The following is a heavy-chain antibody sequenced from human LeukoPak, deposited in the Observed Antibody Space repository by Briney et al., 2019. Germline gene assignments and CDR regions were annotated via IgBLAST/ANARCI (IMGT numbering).Heavy chain of an antibody. CDR1: GGSISSYY. CDR3: ARQRDYGDPHWFDP. CDR2: IYYSGST. J-gene: IGHJ5*02. Sequence: SETLSLTCTVSGGSISSYYWSWIRQPPGKGLEWIGYIYYSGSTNYNPSLKSRVTISVDTSKNQFSLKLSSVTAADTAVYYCARQRDYGDPHWFDPWGQGTLVTVSS. D-gene: IGHD4-17*01. V-gene: IGHV4-59*08.